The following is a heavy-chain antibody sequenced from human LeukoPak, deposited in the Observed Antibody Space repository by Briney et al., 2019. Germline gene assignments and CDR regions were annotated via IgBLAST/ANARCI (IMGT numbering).Heavy chain of an antibody. D-gene: IGHD3-10*01. J-gene: IGHJ4*02. V-gene: IGHV3-21*01. CDR3: ARSTMVRGVINAFDY. CDR2: ISSSSSYI. Sequence: GGSLRLSCAASGFTFSSYSMNWVRQAPGKGLEWVSSISSSSSYIYYADSVKGRSTISRDNAKNSLYLQMNSLRAEDTAVYYCARSTMVRGVINAFDYWGQGTLVTVSS. CDR1: GFTFSSYS.